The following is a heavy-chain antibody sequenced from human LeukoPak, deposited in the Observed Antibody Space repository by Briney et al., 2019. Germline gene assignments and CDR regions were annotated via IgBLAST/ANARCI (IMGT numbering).Heavy chain of an antibody. Sequence: ASVKVSCKASGYTFTSYGISWVRQAPGQGREWMGWISAYNGNTNYAQKLQGRVTMTTDTSTSTAYMELRSLRSDDTAVYYCARDYWWSVAATAMLYWGQGTLVTVSS. D-gene: IGHD2-2*01. CDR3: ARDYWWSVAATAMLY. J-gene: IGHJ4*02. CDR2: ISAYNGNT. CDR1: GYTFTSYG. V-gene: IGHV1-18*01.